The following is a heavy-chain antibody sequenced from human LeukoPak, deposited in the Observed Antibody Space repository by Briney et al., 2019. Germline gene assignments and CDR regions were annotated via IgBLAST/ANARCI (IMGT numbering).Heavy chain of an antibody. J-gene: IGHJ4*02. CDR1: GYTLTSYD. Sequence: GASVKVSCKASGYTLTSYDINWVRQATGRGLEWMGWMNANSGNTGYAQKFQGRVTMTSNTSISTAYMELSSLRSEDTAVYYCARKDSSRWYFYWGQGTLVTVSS. CDR2: MNANSGNT. CDR3: ARKDSSRWYFY. V-gene: IGHV1-8*01. D-gene: IGHD6-13*01.